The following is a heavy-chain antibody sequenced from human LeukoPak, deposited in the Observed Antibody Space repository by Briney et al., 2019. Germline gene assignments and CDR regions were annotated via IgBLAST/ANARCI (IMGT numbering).Heavy chain of an antibody. CDR1: GFTFSSYS. CDR3: ARVGRGGYVSY. CDR2: ISSSSSYI. V-gene: IGHV3-21*01. J-gene: IGHJ4*02. D-gene: IGHD5-24*01. Sequence: PGGSLRLSCAASGFTFSSYSMNWVRQAPGKGLEWVSSISSSSSYISYADSVKGRFTISRDNAKNSLYLQMNSLRAEDTAVYYCARVGRGGYVSYWGQGTLVTVSS.